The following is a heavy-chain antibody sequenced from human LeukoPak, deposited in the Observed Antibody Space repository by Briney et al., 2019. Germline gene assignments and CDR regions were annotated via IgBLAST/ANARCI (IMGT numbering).Heavy chain of an antibody. CDR1: GFTFSSYS. D-gene: IGHD3-10*01. CDR3: ARDAGSGSYYGTDY. CDR2: ISSSSSYI. V-gene: IGHV3-21*01. J-gene: IGHJ4*02. Sequence: GGSLRLSCAASGFTFSSYSMNWVRQAPGKGLEWVSSISSSSSYIYYADSVKGRFTISRDNAKNSLYLQMNSLRAEDTAVYYCARDAGSGSYYGTDYWGQGTLVTVSS.